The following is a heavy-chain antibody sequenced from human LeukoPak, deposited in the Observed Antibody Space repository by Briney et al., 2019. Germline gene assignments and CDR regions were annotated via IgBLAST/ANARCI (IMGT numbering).Heavy chain of an antibody. CDR1: GGSISSGGYY. CDR2: IYYSGST. Sequence: PSETLSLTCTVSGGSISSGGYYWSWMRQPPGKGLEWIGSIYYSGSTYYNPSLKSRVTISVDTSKNQFSLKLSSVTAADTAVYYCARDLASLGSSWPFDYWGQGTLVTVSS. CDR3: ARDLASLGSSWPFDY. J-gene: IGHJ4*02. D-gene: IGHD6-13*01. V-gene: IGHV4-39*07.